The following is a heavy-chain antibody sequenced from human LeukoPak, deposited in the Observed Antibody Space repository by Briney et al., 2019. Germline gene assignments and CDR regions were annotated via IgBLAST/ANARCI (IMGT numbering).Heavy chain of an antibody. D-gene: IGHD6-13*01. CDR3: ARDNQPGSSWSLDY. J-gene: IGHJ4*02. Sequence: GGSLRLSCAASGFTFSSYGMHWVRQAPGKGLEWVAVIWYDGSNKYYADSVKGRFTISRDNSKNTLYLQMNSLRAEDTAVYYCARDNQPGSSWSLDYWAREPWSPSPQ. V-gene: IGHV3-33*01. CDR2: IWYDGSNK. CDR1: GFTFSSYG.